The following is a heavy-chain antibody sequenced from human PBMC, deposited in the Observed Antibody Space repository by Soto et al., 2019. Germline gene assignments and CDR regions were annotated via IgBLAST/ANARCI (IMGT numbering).Heavy chain of an antibody. CDR3: AKAPSGSGSPYFDY. CDR2: ISVSGVST. J-gene: IGHJ4*02. Sequence: GGSLRLSCAASGFTFSSYAMSWVRQAPGKGLEWVSTISVSGVSTYYADSVKGRFTISRGNSKNTLYLQMNSLRAEDTAVYYCAKAPSGSGSPYFDYWGQGTLVTVSS. CDR1: GFTFSSYA. V-gene: IGHV3-23*01. D-gene: IGHD3-10*01.